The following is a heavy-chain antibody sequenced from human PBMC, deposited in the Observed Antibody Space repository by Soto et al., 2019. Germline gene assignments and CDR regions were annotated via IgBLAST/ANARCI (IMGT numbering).Heavy chain of an antibody. V-gene: IGHV3-15*01. CDR1: GITVSNVW. Sequence: PGGSLRLSCAASGITVSNVWMTWVRQAPGKGLEWVGRIKSKADGSTKEYGIPVKDRFIISRDDSKNTVDLQMHALRTEDTAFYYCAPPRPGSHGYSFWGHGALVTVSS. D-gene: IGHD3-16*01. J-gene: IGHJ4*01. CDR3: APPRPGSHGYSF. CDR2: IKSKADGSTK.